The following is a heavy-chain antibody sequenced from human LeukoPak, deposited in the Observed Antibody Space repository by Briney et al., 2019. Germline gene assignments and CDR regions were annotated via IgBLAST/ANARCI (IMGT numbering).Heavy chain of an antibody. CDR1: GGSISSGDYY. Sequence: SQTLSLTCTVSGGSISSGDYYWRWIRQPPGKGLEWIGYIYYSGSTYYNPSLKSRVTISVDTSKNQFSLKLSSVTAADTAVYYCARVSNYYDSSGYYYYFDYWGQGTLVTVSS. J-gene: IGHJ4*02. CDR2: IYYSGST. CDR3: ARVSNYYDSSGYYYYFDY. V-gene: IGHV4-30-4*01. D-gene: IGHD3-22*01.